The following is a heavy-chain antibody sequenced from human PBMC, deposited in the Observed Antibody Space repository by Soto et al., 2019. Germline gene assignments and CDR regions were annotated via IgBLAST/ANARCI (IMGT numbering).Heavy chain of an antibody. CDR2: ISACNGNT. J-gene: IGHJ5*02. CDR1: GYTFTSYG. CDR3: AGAVDGFGEPENWFDP. Sequence: ASVKVSCKASGYTFTSYGISWVRQAPGQGLEWMGWISACNGNTNYAQKLQGRVTMTTDTSTSTAYMELRSLRSDDTAVYYCAGAVDGFGEPENWFDPWGQGTLVTVSS. D-gene: IGHD3-10*01. V-gene: IGHV1-18*01.